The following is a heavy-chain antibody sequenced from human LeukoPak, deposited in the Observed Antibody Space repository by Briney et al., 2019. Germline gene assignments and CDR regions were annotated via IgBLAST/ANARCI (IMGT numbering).Heavy chain of an antibody. CDR2: INPNSGGT. D-gene: IGHD6-13*01. CDR3: ARSSPKYSSSWYDY. V-gene: IGHV1-2*02. Sequence: ASVKVSCKASGYTFTGYYMHWVRQAPGQGLEWMGWINPNSGGTNYAQKFQGRVTMTRDTSISTAYMELSRLRSDDTAVYYCARSSPKYSSSWYDYWGQGTQVTVSS. J-gene: IGHJ4*02. CDR1: GYTFTGYY.